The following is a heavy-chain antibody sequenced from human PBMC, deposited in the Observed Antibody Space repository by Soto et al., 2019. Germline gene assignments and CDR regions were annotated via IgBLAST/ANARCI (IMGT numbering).Heavy chain of an antibody. CDR2: IYHSGST. V-gene: IGHV4-30-2*01. CDR3: ARGVTTVTTFDY. CDR1: GGSISSGGYS. Sequence: SETLSLTCAVSGGSISSGGYSCNWIQQPPGKGLEWIGYIYHSGSTYYNPSLKSRVTISVDRSKNQFSLKLSSVTAADTAVYYCARGVTTVTTFDYWGQGTLVT. J-gene: IGHJ4*02. D-gene: IGHD4-17*01.